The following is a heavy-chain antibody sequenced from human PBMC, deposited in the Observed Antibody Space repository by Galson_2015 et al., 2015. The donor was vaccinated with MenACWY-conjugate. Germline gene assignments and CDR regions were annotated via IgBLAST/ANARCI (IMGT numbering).Heavy chain of an antibody. CDR2: INPSDGST. J-gene: IGHJ4*02. D-gene: IGHD2-2*01. V-gene: IGHV1-46*01. Sequence: SVKVSCKASGYTFTSYHMHWVRQAPGQGLEWMGIINPSDGSTSYAQKFQGRVTMTRDTSTSTVYMELSSLRSEDTAVYYCARVGYCSSPTCYLAFFDYWGQGTLVTVSS. CDR1: GYTFTSYH. CDR3: ARVGYCSSPTCYLAFFDY.